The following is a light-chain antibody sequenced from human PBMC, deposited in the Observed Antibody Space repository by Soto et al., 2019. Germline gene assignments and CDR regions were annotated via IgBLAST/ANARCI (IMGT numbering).Light chain of an antibody. J-gene: IGLJ3*02. CDR2: GNS. CDR3: QSYDSSLSGWV. V-gene: IGLV1-40*01. CDR1: SSNIGAGYE. Sequence: QSVLTQPPSVSGAPGQRVTISCTGSSSNIGAGYEVKWYQQLPGTAPKLLIYGNSNRPSGVPDRFSGSKSGTSASLAITGXXAEDEADYXCQSYDSSLSGWVFGGGTKLTVL.